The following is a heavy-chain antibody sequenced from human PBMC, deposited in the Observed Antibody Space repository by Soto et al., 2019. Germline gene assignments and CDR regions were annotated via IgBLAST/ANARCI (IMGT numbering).Heavy chain of an antibody. J-gene: IGHJ4*02. CDR1: GFTFSSYW. Sequence: EVQLVESGGGLVQPGGSLRLSCAASGFTFSSYWMSWVRQAPGKGLEWVANIKQDGSEKYYVDSVKGRSTISRDNAKNSLYLHMDSLRAEDTAVYYCARTQQRGYTGYHFDYWGQGTLVTVSS. D-gene: IGHD5-12*01. CDR2: IKQDGSEK. V-gene: IGHV3-7*01. CDR3: ARTQQRGYTGYHFDY.